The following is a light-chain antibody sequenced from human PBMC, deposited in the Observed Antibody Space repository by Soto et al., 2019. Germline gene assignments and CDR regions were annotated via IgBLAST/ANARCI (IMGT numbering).Light chain of an antibody. CDR2: DAS. CDR1: QGISSA. Sequence: AIQLTQSPSSLSASVGDRVTSTCRAGQGISSALAWYQQKPGKAPKLLIYDASSLESGVPSRFSVSGSGTDLTLTISSLQPEDFTTYYCQQFNSYPFTFGPGTKVDIK. V-gene: IGKV1-13*02. J-gene: IGKJ3*01. CDR3: QQFNSYPFT.